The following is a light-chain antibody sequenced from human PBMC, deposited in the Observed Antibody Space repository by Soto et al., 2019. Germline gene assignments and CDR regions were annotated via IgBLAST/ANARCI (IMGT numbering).Light chain of an antibody. CDR1: SSDVANYNR. V-gene: IGLV2-18*02. CDR2: EVS. CDR3: SSDTNSNTKG. Sequence: QSVLTQPPSVSGSPGQSVTISCTGTSSDVANYNRVSWYQQPPGTAPKLMIYEVSSRPSGVPDRFSGSKSGNTASLTISGPQPVDEADYYCSSDTNSNTKGFGTGTKVTVL. J-gene: IGLJ1*01.